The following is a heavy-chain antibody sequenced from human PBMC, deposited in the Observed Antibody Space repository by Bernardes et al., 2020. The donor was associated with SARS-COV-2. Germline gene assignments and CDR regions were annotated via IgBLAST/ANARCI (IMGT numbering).Heavy chain of an antibody. Sequence: QSPSLTPAISRDSPSSNSAVWPLLRQSPPRGLEWLGRTSYRSKWNYDYAVSVKSRLTISPDTSKSQFSLELTSVTPEDTAVYYCARGANYAMGVWGQGTTVTVSS. V-gene: IGHV6-1*01. J-gene: IGHJ6*02. CDR1: RDSPSSNSAV. CDR3: ARGANYAMGV. CDR2: TSYRSKWNY.